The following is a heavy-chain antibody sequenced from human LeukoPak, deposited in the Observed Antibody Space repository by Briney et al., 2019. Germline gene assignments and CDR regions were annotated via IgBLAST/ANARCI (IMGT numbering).Heavy chain of an antibody. CDR2: IKRDGSST. Sequence: GGSLRLSCAASGFSFSSHVMHWVRQAPGKGLVWVSRIKRDGSSTNYADSVKGRFTISRDNAKNTLYLQMNSLRAEDTAVYYCARGLNVDTNMDRRNWGQGTLVTVSS. CDR1: GFSFSSHV. J-gene: IGHJ4*02. V-gene: IGHV3-74*01. CDR3: ARGLNVDTNMDRRN. D-gene: IGHD5-18*01.